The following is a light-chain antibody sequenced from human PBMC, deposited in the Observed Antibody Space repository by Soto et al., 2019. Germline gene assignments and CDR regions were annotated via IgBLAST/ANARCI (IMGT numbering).Light chain of an antibody. CDR1: QSVSSW. Sequence: DLQMTQSPSTLSASVGDRVTITCRASQSVSSWLAWYQQKPGRAPKLVIYNVSTLESGVPSRFSGTGSGTEFTLTISSLQPDDFATYYCQQYNDYSRTFGQGTKVDIK. J-gene: IGKJ1*01. CDR3: QQYNDYSRT. V-gene: IGKV1-5*01. CDR2: NVS.